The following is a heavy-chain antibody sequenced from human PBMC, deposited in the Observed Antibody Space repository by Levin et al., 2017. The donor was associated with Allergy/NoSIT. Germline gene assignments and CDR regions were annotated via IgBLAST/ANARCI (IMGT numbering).Heavy chain of an antibody. CDR2: IKSKTDGGTI. Sequence: GGSLRLSCAASGFSFSNAWMSWARQAPGKGLEWVGRIKSKTDGGTIEYAAPVKGRFTISRDDSKNTLYLQMNSLKTEDTAVYYCTTYNSSWYYFDYWGQGTLVTVSS. J-gene: IGHJ4*02. D-gene: IGHD6-13*01. V-gene: IGHV3-15*01. CDR3: TTYNSSWYYFDY. CDR1: GFSFSNAW.